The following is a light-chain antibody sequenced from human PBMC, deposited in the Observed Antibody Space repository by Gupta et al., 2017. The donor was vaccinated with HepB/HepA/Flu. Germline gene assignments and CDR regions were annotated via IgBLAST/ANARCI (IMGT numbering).Light chain of an antibody. CDR2: KTS. Sequence: DIQMTQSPSTLSASVGDRVTITCRASHSISDWLAWYHQKPGKAPKLLIYKTSTLETGGISRFSGSGSASGTEFTLTISILHPDDFATYYCHLDDSYSLTFGGGTKVEI. CDR3: HLDDSYSLT. J-gene: IGKJ4*01. V-gene: IGKV1-5*03. CDR1: HSISDW.